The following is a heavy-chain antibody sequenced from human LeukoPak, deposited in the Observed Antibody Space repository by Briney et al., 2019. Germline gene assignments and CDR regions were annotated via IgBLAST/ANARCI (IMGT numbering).Heavy chain of an antibody. V-gene: IGHV4-34*01. J-gene: IGHJ4*02. CDR3: ARSGYSYGPYRYYFDY. D-gene: IGHD5-18*01. CDR1: GGSFSGYY. Sequence: PSETLSLTCAVYGGSFSGYYWSWIRQPPGKGLEWIGEINHSGSTNYNPSLKSRVTISVDTSKNQFSLKLSSVTAADTAVYYCARSGYSYGPYRYYFDYWGQGTLVTASS. CDR2: INHSGST.